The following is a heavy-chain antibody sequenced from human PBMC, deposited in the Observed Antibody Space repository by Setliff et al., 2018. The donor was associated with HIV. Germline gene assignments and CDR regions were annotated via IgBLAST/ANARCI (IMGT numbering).Heavy chain of an antibody. CDR3: ARHDGTYCGGDCYLLGYFDL. CDR2: IHYSGRT. CDR1: GGSISSHY. J-gene: IGHJ2*01. Sequence: SETLSLTCTVSGGSISSHYWSWIRQPPGKGLEWIGYIHYSGRTNYNPSLKSRVTISVDTSKNQFSLKLSSVTAADTAVYYCARHDGTYCGGDCYLLGYFDLWGRGTLVTVS. D-gene: IGHD2-21*02. V-gene: IGHV4-59*08.